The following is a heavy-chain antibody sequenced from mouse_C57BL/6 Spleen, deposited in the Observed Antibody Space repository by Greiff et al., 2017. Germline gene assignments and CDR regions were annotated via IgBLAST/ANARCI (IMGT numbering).Heavy chain of an antibody. CDR3: ARQSKGYYFDY. Sequence: EVMLVESGGGLVKPGGSLKLSCAASGFTFSSYTMSWVRQTPEKRLEWVATISGGGGNTYYPDSVKGRFTISRDNAKNTLYLQMSSLRSEDTALYCCARQSKGYYFDYWGQGTTLTVSS. V-gene: IGHV5-9*01. D-gene: IGHD3-3*01. CDR1: GFTFSSYT. CDR2: ISGGGGNT. J-gene: IGHJ2*01.